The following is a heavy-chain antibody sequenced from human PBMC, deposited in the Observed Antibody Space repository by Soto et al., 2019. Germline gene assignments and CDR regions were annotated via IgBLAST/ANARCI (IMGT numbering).Heavy chain of an antibody. CDR3: ARGQLLVVVVAANRNWFDP. V-gene: IGHV4-34*01. CDR2: INHSGST. J-gene: IGHJ5*02. CDR1: GGSFSGYY. Sequence: SETLSLTCAVYGGSFSGYYWSWIRQPPGKGLEWIGEINHSGSTNYNPSLKSRVTISVDTSKNQFSLKLSSVTAADTAVYYCARGQLLVVVVAANRNWFDPWGQGTLVTVSS. D-gene: IGHD2-15*01.